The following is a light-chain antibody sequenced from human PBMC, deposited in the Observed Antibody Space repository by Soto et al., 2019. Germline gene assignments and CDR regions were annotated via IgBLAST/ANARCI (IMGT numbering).Light chain of an antibody. CDR1: QSISSW. CDR2: DAS. V-gene: IGKV1-5*01. J-gene: IGKJ5*01. CDR3: QVYANLLIT. Sequence: RSTLSASGEDRGTSTCRASQSISSWLAWYQQKPGKAPKFLIYDASSLESGVPSRFSGRGSGTEFTLTISILQPDDFVTYYSQVYANLLITFVEGTRLEI.